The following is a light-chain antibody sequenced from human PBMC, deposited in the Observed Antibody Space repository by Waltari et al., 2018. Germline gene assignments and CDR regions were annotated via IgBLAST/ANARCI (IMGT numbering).Light chain of an antibody. CDR2: DVS. V-gene: IGLV2-14*03. CDR3: NSYLTSTSSVI. CDR1: SSDIGPYNY. J-gene: IGLJ2*01. Sequence: QSALSQPASVSASPGQSIPIPCTETSSDIGPYNYVSWYQQHPGKAPKLVIYDVSQRPSGVSNRFSGSKSGNTASLTISGLQAEDEADYYCNSYLTSTSSVIFGGGTKLTVL.